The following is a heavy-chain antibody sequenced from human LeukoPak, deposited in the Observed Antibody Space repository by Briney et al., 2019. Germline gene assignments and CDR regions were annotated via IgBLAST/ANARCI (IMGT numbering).Heavy chain of an antibody. V-gene: IGHV3-23*01. CDR3: ARCMVLSQGWCNWFDP. J-gene: IGHJ5*02. CDR2: IRIGGGGT. CDR1: GFDLTTYA. D-gene: IGHD6-13*01. Sequence: GGSLRLSCAASGFDLTTYARTWIRQAPAKGLEWVTSIRIGGGGTYYADSVKGRFTISRDNSENTLHLQMNNLRVEDTARYFCARCMVLSQGWCNWFDPWGQGTLVTVSS.